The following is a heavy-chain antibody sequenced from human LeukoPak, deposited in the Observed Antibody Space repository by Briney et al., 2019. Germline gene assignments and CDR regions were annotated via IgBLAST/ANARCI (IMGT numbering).Heavy chain of an antibody. J-gene: IGHJ4*02. D-gene: IGHD6-19*01. CDR3: ARVASDSSGWYHFDY. CDR2: ISGSGGST. V-gene: IGHV3-23*01. CDR1: GFTFSSYA. Sequence: QPGGSLRLSCAASGFTFSSYAMSWVRQAPGKGLEWVSSISGSGGSTYYADSVKGRFTISRDNSKNTLYLQMNSLRTEDTAVYYCARVASDSSGWYHFDYWGQGTLVTVSS.